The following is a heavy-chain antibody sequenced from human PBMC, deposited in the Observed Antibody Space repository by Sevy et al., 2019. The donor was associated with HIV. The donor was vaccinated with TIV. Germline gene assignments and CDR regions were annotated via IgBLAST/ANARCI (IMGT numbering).Heavy chain of an antibody. CDR1: GFTFSSYW. V-gene: IGHV3-7*01. CDR3: ARDQGYCSSTSCSPINYYGMDV. D-gene: IGHD2-2*01. CDR2: IKQDGSEK. J-gene: IGHJ6*02. Sequence: QLGGPLKPSFAASGFTFSSYWMSWVRQAPGKGREGVANIKQDGSEKYYVDSVKGRFTISRDNAKNSLYLQMNSLRAEDTAVYYCARDQGYCSSTSCSPINYYGMDVWGQGTTVTVSS.